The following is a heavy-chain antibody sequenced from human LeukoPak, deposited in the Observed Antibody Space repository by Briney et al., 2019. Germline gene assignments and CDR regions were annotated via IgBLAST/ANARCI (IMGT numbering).Heavy chain of an antibody. CDR3: ARRPQVVPAAIRAFDI. Sequence: GSLRLSCAASGFTFSSYAMSWIRQPPGKGLEWIGEINHSGSTNYNPSLKSRVTISVDTSKNQFSLKLSSVTAADTAVYYCARRPQVVPAAIRAFDIWGQGTMVTVSS. D-gene: IGHD2-2*02. CDR2: INHSGST. CDR1: GFTFSSYA. V-gene: IGHV4-34*01. J-gene: IGHJ3*02.